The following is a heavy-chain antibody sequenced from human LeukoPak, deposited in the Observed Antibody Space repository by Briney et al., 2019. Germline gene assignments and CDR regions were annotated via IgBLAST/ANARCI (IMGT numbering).Heavy chain of an antibody. V-gene: IGHV3-30*04. Sequence: GGSLRLSCAASGFTFSSYAMHWVRQAPGKGLEWVAVISYDGSNKYYADSVKGRFTISRDNSKNTLYLQMNSLRAEDTAVYYCASRMIVVVTPGYFDYWGQGTLVTVSS. CDR2: ISYDGSNK. D-gene: IGHD3-22*01. J-gene: IGHJ4*02. CDR1: GFTFSSYA. CDR3: ASRMIVVVTPGYFDY.